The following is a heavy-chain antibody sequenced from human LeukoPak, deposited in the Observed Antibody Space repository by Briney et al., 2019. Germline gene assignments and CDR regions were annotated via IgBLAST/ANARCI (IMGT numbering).Heavy chain of an antibody. J-gene: IGHJ6*03. CDR2: IHHSGST. V-gene: IGHV4-38-2*02. CDR1: GYSISSGYY. Sequence: PSETLSLTCTVSGYSISSGYYWGWIRQPPGKGLEWIGSIHHSGSTYYNPSLKSRVTISVDTSKNQFSLKLSSVTAADTAVYYCAGTTHYYYYMDVWGKGTTVTVSS. D-gene: IGHD1-26*01. CDR3: AGTTHYYYYMDV.